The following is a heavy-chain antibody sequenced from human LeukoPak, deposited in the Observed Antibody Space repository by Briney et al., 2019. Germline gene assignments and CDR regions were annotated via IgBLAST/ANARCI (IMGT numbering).Heavy chain of an antibody. Sequence: SVKVSCKASGGTFSSYAISWVRQAPGQGLEWMGGIIPIFGTANYAQKFQGRVTITADKSTSTVYMELSSLRSEDTAVYYCARGLGRYYDSSGYYPFDYWGQGTLVTVSS. CDR2: IIPIFGTA. V-gene: IGHV1-69*06. J-gene: IGHJ4*02. CDR1: GGTFSSYA. CDR3: ARGLGRYYDSSGYYPFDY. D-gene: IGHD3-22*01.